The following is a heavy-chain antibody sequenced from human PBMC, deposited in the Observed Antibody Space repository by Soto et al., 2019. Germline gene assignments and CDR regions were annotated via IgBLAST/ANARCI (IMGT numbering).Heavy chain of an antibody. CDR2: IIPIFGTA. CDR3: ARDKRNTASVRWFDP. CDR1: GGTFSSYA. V-gene: IGHV1-69*13. D-gene: IGHD1-1*01. J-gene: IGHJ5*02. Sequence: SVKVSCKASGGTFSSYAISWVRQAPGQGLEWMGGIIPIFGTANYAQKFQGRVTITADESTSTAYMELSSLRSEDTAVYYCARDKRNTASVRWFDPWGQGTLVTVSS.